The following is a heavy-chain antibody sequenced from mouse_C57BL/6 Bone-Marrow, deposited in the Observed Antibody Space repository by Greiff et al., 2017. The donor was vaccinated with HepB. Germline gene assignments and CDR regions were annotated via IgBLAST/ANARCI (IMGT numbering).Heavy chain of an antibody. CDR3: ATYYYGSSHWYFDV. CDR1: GYTFTSYG. J-gene: IGHJ1*03. Sequence: QVQLQQSGAELARPGASVKLSCKASGYTFTSYGISWVKQRTGQGLEWIGEIYPRSGNTYYNEKFKGKATLTADKSSSTAYMELRSLTSEDSAVYFCATYYYGSSHWYFDVWGTGTTVTVSS. D-gene: IGHD1-1*01. V-gene: IGHV1-81*01. CDR2: IYPRSGNT.